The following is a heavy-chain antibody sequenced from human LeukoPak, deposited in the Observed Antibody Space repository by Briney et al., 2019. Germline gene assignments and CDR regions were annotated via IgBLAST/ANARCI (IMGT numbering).Heavy chain of an antibody. D-gene: IGHD2-8*01. J-gene: IGHJ6*02. CDR3: ASRLRFYCYYYGMDV. CDR2: INHSGST. V-gene: IGHV4-34*01. CDR1: GGSFSGYY. Sequence: SETLSLTCAVYGGSFSGYYWSWIRQPPGKGREWIGEINHSGSTNYNPSLKSRVTISVDTSKNQFSLKLSSVTAAETAVYYCASRLRFYCYYYGMDVWGQGTTVTVSS.